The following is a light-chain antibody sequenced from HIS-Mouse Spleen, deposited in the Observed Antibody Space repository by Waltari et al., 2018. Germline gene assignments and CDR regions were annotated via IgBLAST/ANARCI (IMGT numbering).Light chain of an antibody. CDR1: SSYVGGYNY. J-gene: IGLJ1*01. V-gene: IGLV2-8*01. CDR3: SSYAGSNNYV. Sequence: QSALTQPPSASGSPGQSVTISCTGTSSYVGGYNYVSWYQQHPGKAPKLMVYEVSKRPSGLPDRVSCSKSGNTASLTVSGLQAEDEADYYCSSYAGSNNYVFGTGTKVTVL. CDR2: EVS.